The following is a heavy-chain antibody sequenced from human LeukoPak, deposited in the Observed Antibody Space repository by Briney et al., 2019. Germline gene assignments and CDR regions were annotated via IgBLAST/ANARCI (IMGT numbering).Heavy chain of an antibody. CDR3: ASRGFYDSSGYYWDY. Sequence: PSETLSLTCAVSGGSISSSSYYWGWIRQPPGKGLEWIGSIYYSGSTYYNPSLKSRVTISVDTSKNQFSLKLSSVTAADTAVYYCASRGFYDSSGYYWDYWGQGTLVTVSS. CDR1: GGSISSSSYY. J-gene: IGHJ4*02. CDR2: IYYSGST. V-gene: IGHV4-39*07. D-gene: IGHD3-22*01.